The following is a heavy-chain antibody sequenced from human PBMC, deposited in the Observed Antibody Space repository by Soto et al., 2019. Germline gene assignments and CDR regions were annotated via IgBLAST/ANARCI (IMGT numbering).Heavy chain of an antibody. CDR3: ARVPWQWLGGYAFDI. CDR1: GGSINSYY. Sequence: SETLSLTCTVSGGSINSYYWSWIRQPPGKRLEWIGYIYYSGSTNYNPSLKSRATISVDTSKNQFTLKLSSVTAADTAVYYCARVPWQWLGGYAFDIWGQGTMVTVSS. J-gene: IGHJ3*02. CDR2: IYYSGST. D-gene: IGHD6-19*01. V-gene: IGHV4-59*01.